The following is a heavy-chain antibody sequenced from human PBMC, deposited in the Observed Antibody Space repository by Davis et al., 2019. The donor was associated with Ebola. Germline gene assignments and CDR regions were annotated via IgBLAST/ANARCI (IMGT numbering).Heavy chain of an antibody. CDR3: ARRSWSGYVDY. Sequence: GGSLRLSCAASGFTFSSYWMSWVRQAPGKGLEWVSYISSGGSSIYYADSVRGRFTISRDNAKNSLYLQMNSLRAEDTAVYYCARRSWSGYVDYWGQGTLVTVSS. CDR1: GFTFSSYW. V-gene: IGHV3-48*04. CDR2: ISSGGSSI. J-gene: IGHJ4*02. D-gene: IGHD3-3*01.